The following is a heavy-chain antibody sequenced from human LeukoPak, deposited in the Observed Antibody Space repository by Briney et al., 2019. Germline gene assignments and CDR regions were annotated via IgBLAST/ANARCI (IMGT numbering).Heavy chain of an antibody. CDR3: ARGARGSGTASDY. V-gene: IGHV3-30*04. Sequence: GGSLRLSCAASGFTFGSYAMHWVRQAPGKGLEWVAVISYDGSNKYYADSVKGRFTISRDNSKNTLYLQMNSLRAEDTAVYYCARGARGSGTASDYWGQGTLVTVSS. CDR1: GFTFGSYA. D-gene: IGHD3-10*01. J-gene: IGHJ4*02. CDR2: ISYDGSNK.